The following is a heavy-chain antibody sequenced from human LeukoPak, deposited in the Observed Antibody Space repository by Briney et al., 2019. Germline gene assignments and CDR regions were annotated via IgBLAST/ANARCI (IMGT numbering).Heavy chain of an antibody. D-gene: IGHD3-22*01. J-gene: IGHJ4*02. Sequence: SETLSLTCTVSGGSISSFYWSWFRQPPGKGLEWIGYIYDSGSTNYKSSLKSRVTISVDMSKNQFSLKLNSVTAADTAVYYCARGVYYYASSVYYYSYYFDYWGQGTLVTVSS. V-gene: IGHV4-59*01. CDR2: IYDSGST. CDR1: GGSISSFY. CDR3: ARGVYYYASSVYYYSYYFDY.